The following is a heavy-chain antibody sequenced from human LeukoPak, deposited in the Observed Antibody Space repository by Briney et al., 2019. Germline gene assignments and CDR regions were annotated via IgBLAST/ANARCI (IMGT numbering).Heavy chain of an antibody. CDR3: ARDWRAMAYCSGGRCYNDAFDI. Sequence: APVKVSCKASGYTFTRYGISWVRQAPGQGLECMGWINPFNGKTKYAQKLHGRVTITQDTSPSTAYMEVRSLRSDDTAVYYCARDWRAMAYCSGGRCYNDAFDIWGQGTMVTVSS. CDR1: GYTFTRYG. CDR2: INPFNGKT. J-gene: IGHJ3*02. D-gene: IGHD2-15*01. V-gene: IGHV1-18*01.